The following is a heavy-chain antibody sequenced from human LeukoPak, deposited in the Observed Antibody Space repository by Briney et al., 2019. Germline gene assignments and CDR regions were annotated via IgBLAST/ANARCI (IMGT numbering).Heavy chain of an antibody. D-gene: IGHD2-2*01. CDR2: ISSNGGST. V-gene: IGHV3-64*01. Sequence: GGSLRLSCAASGFTFSSYAMHWVRQAPGKGLEYVSAISSNGGSTYYANSVKGRFTISRDNSKNTLYLQMGSLRAEDMAVYYCARADVRYCSSTSCSSGRAFDIWGQGTMVTVSS. CDR1: GFTFSSYA. CDR3: ARADVRYCSSTSCSSGRAFDI. J-gene: IGHJ3*02.